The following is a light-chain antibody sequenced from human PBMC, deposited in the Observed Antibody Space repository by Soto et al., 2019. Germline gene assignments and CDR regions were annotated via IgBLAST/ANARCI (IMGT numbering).Light chain of an antibody. V-gene: IGKV3-11*01. CDR3: QQRSNWPPSIT. CDR1: RSVSTF. CDR2: DAS. J-gene: IGKJ5*01. Sequence: ETVLTQSPATLSLSPGERATLSCRASRSVSTFLAWYQQKPGQAPRLLIYDASIRATDIPARFSGSGSGTDFTLTISSLEPEDFAVYYCQQRSNWPPSITFGQGTRLEIK.